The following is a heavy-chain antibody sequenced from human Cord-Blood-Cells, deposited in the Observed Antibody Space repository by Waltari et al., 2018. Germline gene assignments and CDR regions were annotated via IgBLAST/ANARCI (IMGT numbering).Heavy chain of an antibody. CDR3: ARRCSSTSCFDY. CDR1: GYTFTGYY. Sequence: QVQLVQSGAEVKKPGASVKVSCTASGYTFTGYYMNWVRQAPGQGLEWMGWINPNSGGTNYAQKFQGRVTMTRDTSISTAYMELSRLRSDNTAVYYCARRCSSTSCFDYWGQGTLVTVSS. J-gene: IGHJ4*02. CDR2: INPNSGGT. D-gene: IGHD2-2*01. V-gene: IGHV1-2*02.